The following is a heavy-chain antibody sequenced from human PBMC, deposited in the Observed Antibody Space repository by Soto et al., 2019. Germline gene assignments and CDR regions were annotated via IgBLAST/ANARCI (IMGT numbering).Heavy chain of an antibody. V-gene: IGHV3-53*01. Sequence: LRLSCAASGFTVSNNYMSWVRQAPGKGLEWVSLIYSGGSTFYADSVKGRFTISRDNFKNTLFLQMNSLRAEDTAVYFCATYTSLDYWGQGTLVTVSS. D-gene: IGHD2-2*02. CDR3: ATYTSLDY. CDR1: GFTVSNNY. CDR2: IYSGGST. J-gene: IGHJ4*02.